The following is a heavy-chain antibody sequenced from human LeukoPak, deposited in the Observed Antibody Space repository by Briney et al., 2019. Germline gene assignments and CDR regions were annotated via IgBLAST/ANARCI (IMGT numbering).Heavy chain of an antibody. V-gene: IGHV4-30-4*01. D-gene: IGHD3-16*02. CDR3: ARGPNYVWGSYRYFDY. CDR1: GGSISSGDYY. J-gene: IGHJ4*02. Sequence: SETLSLICIVSGGSISSGDYYWSWIRQSPGKGLEWIGYIYYTGSISYNPSLKGRLTISVDTSKNQFSLKLSSVTAADTAVYYCARGPNYVWGSYRYFDYWGQGTLVTVSS. CDR2: IYYTGSI.